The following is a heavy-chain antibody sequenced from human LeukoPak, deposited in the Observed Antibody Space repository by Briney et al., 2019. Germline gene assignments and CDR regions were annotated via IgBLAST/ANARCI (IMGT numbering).Heavy chain of an antibody. CDR3: ANWKGSGGSYSGY. CDR1: GFTFSSYG. D-gene: IGHD1-26*01. CDR2: ISYDGSNK. Sequence: GGSPRLSCAASGFTFSSYGMHWVRQAPGKGLEWVAVISYDGSNKYYADSVKGRFTISRDNSKNTPYLQMNSLRAEDTAVYYCANWKGSGGSYSGYWGQGTLVTVSS. V-gene: IGHV3-30*18. J-gene: IGHJ4*02.